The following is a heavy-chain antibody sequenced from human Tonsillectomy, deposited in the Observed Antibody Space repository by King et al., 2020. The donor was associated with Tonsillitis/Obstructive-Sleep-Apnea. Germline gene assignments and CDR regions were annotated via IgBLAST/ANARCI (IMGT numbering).Heavy chain of an antibody. J-gene: IGHJ5*02. D-gene: IGHD2-2*01. Sequence: VQLQQWGAGLLKPSETLSLTCAVYGGSFSGYYWSWIRQPPGKGLEWIGEINHSGSTNYNPSLKSRVTIYVDTSKNQFSLKLSSVTAADTAVYYCATIPVVPAAPNWFDPWGQGTLVTVSS. CDR1: GGSFSGYY. V-gene: IGHV4-34*01. CDR2: INHSGST. CDR3: ATIPVVPAAPNWFDP.